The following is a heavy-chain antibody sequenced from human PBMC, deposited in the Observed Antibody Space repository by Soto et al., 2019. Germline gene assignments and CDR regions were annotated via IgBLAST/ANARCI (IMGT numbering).Heavy chain of an antibody. CDR1: GYIFTNYY. Sequence: QVQLVQSGAEVKKPGASLKVSCKASGYIFTNYYIHWVRQAPGQWPEWMGTINAGGGYTTYAQKFLGRVSMTRDTSTSTVSMELSSLRSEDTALYYCTRGGAIVVVTDPFDLWGQGTLVTVTS. J-gene: IGHJ5*02. CDR2: INAGGGYT. CDR3: TRGGAIVVVTDPFDL. V-gene: IGHV1-46*03. D-gene: IGHD2-21*02.